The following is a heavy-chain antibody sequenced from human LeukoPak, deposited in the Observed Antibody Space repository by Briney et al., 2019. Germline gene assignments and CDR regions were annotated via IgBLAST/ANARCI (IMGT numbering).Heavy chain of an antibody. CDR1: GLTFSTYA. Sequence: SVKVSCKTSGLTFSTYAFTWVRQAPGQGLEWMGGIIPIFDTAIYAQKFRGRVTITADESTSTAYMELSTLRSEDTAVYYCARDGTAAGLYFDLWGQGTLVTVSS. J-gene: IGHJ4*01. D-gene: IGHD6-13*01. CDR3: ARDGTAAGLYFDL. V-gene: IGHV1-69*13. CDR2: IIPIFDTA.